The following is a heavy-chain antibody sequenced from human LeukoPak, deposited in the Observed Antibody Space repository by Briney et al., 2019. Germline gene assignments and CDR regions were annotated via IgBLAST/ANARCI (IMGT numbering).Heavy chain of an antibody. J-gene: IGHJ4*02. Sequence: GGSLRLSCAASGFTFSSYAMSWVRQAPGKGLEWVSTISGSGGSTYYADSVKGRFTISRDNSKKTLYLQMNSLRPEDTAVYYCARDTPSSGFDYWGQGTQVTVSS. D-gene: IGHD3-10*01. V-gene: IGHV3-23*01. CDR1: GFTFSSYA. CDR2: ISGSGGST. CDR3: ARDTPSSGFDY.